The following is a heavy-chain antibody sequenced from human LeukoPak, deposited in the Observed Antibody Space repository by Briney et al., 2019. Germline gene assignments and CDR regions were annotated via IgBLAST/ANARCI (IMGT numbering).Heavy chain of an antibody. V-gene: IGHV4-34*01. CDR2: INHSGST. CDR1: GGSFSSYY. J-gene: IGHJ6*03. Sequence: SETLSLTCAVYGGSFSSYYWSWIRQPPGKGLEWIGEINHSGSTNYNPSLKSRVTISVDTSKNQFSLKLSSVTAADTAVYYCARGMIVVPAAIPTPPLYYYYYMDVWGKGTTVTVSS. CDR3: ARGMIVVPAAIPTPPLYYYYYMDV. D-gene: IGHD2-2*01.